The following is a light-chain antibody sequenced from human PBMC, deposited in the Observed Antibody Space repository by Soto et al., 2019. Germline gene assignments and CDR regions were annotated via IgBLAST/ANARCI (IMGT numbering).Light chain of an antibody. CDR3: SSYTSSGTLV. CDR1: SSDVGGYTY. V-gene: IGLV2-14*01. J-gene: IGLJ1*01. Sequence: QSALTQPASVSGSPGQSITISCTGTSSDVGGYTYVSWYQQHPGKAPKLIIYAVSNRPSGVSNRFSGSKSGNTASLTISGLQAEDEADYYCSSYTSSGTLVFGTGTKVTVL. CDR2: AVS.